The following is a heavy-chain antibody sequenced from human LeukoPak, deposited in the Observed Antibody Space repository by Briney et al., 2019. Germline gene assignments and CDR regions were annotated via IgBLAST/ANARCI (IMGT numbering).Heavy chain of an antibody. V-gene: IGHV4-59*11. CDR2: IYYTGST. CDR1: GASMRDHY. Sequence: PSETPSLTCTVSGASMRDHYWAWIRQPPRRGLEWNGSIYYTGSTKYNPSFKRQGTISINTSKSQFSLKVSPVTAADTAMYYCARVEGNYYDSSGYYVAWFDPWSQGSVVTVSS. J-gene: IGHJ5*02. D-gene: IGHD3-22*01. CDR3: ARVEGNYYDSSGYYVAWFDP.